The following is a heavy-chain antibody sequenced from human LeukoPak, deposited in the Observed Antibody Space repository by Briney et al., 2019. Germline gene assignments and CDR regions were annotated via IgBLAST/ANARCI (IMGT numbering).Heavy chain of an antibody. D-gene: IGHD3-22*01. CDR1: GFTVSRHW. CDR2: INSDGRVT. CDR3: ARVGSSGYYYYFDY. Sequence: GGSLRLSCAASGFTVSRHWMHWVRQAPGKGLVWISRINSDGRVTDYADFVKGRFTISRDNAKSTVYLQMNSLRAEDTAVYYCARVGSSGYYYYFDYWGQGTLVTVSS. J-gene: IGHJ4*02. V-gene: IGHV3-74*01.